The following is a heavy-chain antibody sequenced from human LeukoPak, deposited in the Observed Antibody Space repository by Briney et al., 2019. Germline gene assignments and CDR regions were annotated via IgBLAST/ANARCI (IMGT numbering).Heavy chain of an antibody. CDR2: INPNSGGT. D-gene: IGHD5-12*01. J-gene: IGHJ3*02. Sequence: ASVKVSCKASGYTFTGYYMHWVRQAPGQGLEWMGWINPNSGGTNYAQKFQGRVTMTRDTSISTAYMELSSLRSEDTAVYYCAMPPGPVATIGGDAFDIWGQGTMVTVSS. CDR1: GYTFTGYY. CDR3: AMPPGPVATIGGDAFDI. V-gene: IGHV1-2*02.